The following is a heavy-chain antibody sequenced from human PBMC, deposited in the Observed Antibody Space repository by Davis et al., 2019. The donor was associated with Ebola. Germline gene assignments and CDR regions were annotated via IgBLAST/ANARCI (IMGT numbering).Heavy chain of an antibody. CDR2: IYSGGST. CDR3: ARTRGALYSSGWWYFDY. D-gene: IGHD6-19*01. Sequence: GESLKISCAASGFTVSSNYMSWVRQAPGKGLEWVSVIYSGGSTYYADSVKGRFTISRDNSKNTLYLQMNSLRAEDTAVYYCARTRGALYSSGWWYFDYWGQGTLVTVSS. J-gene: IGHJ4*02. CDR1: GFTVSSNY. V-gene: IGHV3-53*01.